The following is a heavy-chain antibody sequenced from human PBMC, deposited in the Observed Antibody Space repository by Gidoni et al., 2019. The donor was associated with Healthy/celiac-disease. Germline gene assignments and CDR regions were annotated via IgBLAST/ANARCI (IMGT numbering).Heavy chain of an antibody. Sequence: EVQLVESGGGLIQPGGSLRPSCAASGFTVSSNYMSWVRQAPGKGLGWVSVIYSGGSTYYADSVKGRFTISRDNSKNTLYLQMNSLRAEDTAVYYCARVNKEWFFNYWGQGTLVTVSS. CDR2: IYSGGST. J-gene: IGHJ4*02. D-gene: IGHD3-3*01. CDR3: ARVNKEWFFNY. V-gene: IGHV3-53*01. CDR1: GFTVSSNY.